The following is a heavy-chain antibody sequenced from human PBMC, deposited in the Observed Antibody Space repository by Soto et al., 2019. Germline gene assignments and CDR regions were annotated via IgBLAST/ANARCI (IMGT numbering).Heavy chain of an antibody. CDR3: ARDSGWPILNFDN. D-gene: IGHD3-10*01. J-gene: IGHJ4*02. CDR1: DFDFSSYG. V-gene: IGHV3-30*03. CDR2: SSYDGRET. Sequence: GGSLRLSCAASDFDFSSYGIHWVRQAPGKGLEWVAASSYDGRETFYADSAKGRFTVSKEMSKNTAFLQMSALRHEDTAVYFCARDSGWPILNFDNWGQGTPVAVSS.